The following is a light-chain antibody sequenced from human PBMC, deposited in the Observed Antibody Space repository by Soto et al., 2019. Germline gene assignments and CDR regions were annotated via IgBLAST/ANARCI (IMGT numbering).Light chain of an antibody. CDR3: QQRSSWPLLT. CDR1: QSVNSY. Sequence: EIVLTQSPATLSLSPGERDTLSCRASQSVNSYLAWYQQKPCQAPRLLIYDASNRATGIPARFSGGGSGTDFTLTISSLEPEDFAVYYCQQRSSWPLLTFGGGTKVDIK. CDR2: DAS. J-gene: IGKJ4*01. V-gene: IGKV3-11*01.